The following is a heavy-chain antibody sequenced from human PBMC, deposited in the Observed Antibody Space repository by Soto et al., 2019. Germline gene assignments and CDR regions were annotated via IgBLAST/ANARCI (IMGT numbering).Heavy chain of an antibody. V-gene: IGHV4-4*02. Sequence: QVQLQESGPGLLEPSGTLSLTCDVSGASVNSGHWWTWVRQPPGKGLEWIGEISHTGNTNYSPSLKGRMTVSLDKSQNQCSLTLTSVTAADTSLYYCAGRRLGGSTIYWGQGTLVTVS. D-gene: IGHD2-15*01. CDR3: AGRRLGGSTIY. CDR1: GASVNSGHW. J-gene: IGHJ4*02. CDR2: ISHTGNT.